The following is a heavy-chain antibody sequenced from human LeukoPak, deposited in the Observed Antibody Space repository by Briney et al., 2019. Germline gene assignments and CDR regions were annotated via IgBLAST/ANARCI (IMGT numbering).Heavy chain of an antibody. CDR1: GGSFSGYY. CDR3: ARGPYDFWSGYYGPYYYGMDV. D-gene: IGHD3-3*01. J-gene: IGHJ6*02. V-gene: IGHV4-34*01. Sequence: SETLSLTCAVYGGSFSGYYWSWIRQPPGKGLEWIGEINHSGSTNYNPSLKSRVTISVDTSKNQFSLKLSSVTAADTAVYYCARGPYDFWSGYYGPYYYGMDVWGQGTTVTVSS. CDR2: INHSGST.